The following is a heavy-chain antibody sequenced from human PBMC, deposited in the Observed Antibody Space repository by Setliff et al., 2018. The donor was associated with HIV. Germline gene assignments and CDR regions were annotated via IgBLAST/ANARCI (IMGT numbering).Heavy chain of an antibody. D-gene: IGHD3-3*01. V-gene: IGHV4-39*02. CDR1: GGSISNSRYY. CDR2: IYYSGST. CDR3: ARDLRITLFGGDVYYYYGMDV. Sequence: PSETLSLTCTVSGGSISNSRYYWSWIRQPPGKGLEWIGSIYYSGSTYYNPSLKSRVTISVDTSKNQFSLKLSSVTAADAAVYYCARDLRITLFGGDVYYYYGMDVWGQGTTVTVSS. J-gene: IGHJ6*02.